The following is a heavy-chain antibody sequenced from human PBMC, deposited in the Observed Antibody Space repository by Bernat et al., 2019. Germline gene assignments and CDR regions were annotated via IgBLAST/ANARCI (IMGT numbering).Heavy chain of an antibody. D-gene: IGHD3-10*01. Sequence: QVQLQESGPGLVKPSGTLSLTCAVSGGSISSSNWWSWVRQPPGKGLEWIGEIYHSGSTNYNPSLKSRVTISVDKPRNQFSRRLGLGTAPDTAVYSWGGDRGYYGAGGKGTLATVSS. J-gene: IGHJ4*02. CDR3: GGDRGYYGA. CDR1: GGSISSSNW. CDR2: IYHSGST. V-gene: IGHV4-4*02.